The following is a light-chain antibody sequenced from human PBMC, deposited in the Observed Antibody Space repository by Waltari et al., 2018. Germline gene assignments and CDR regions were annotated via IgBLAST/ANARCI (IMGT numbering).Light chain of an antibody. Sequence: DIVMTQSPDSLAVSLGERATINCKSSQSVLYSSNNKNYLAWYQQKPGQPPKLLIYWASTREAGVPDRFSGGGSGTDFTLTINSLQAEDVAVYYCQQYYSTPFTFGPGTKVDIK. CDR1: QSVLYSSNNKNY. CDR3: QQYYSTPFT. CDR2: WAS. J-gene: IGKJ3*01. V-gene: IGKV4-1*01.